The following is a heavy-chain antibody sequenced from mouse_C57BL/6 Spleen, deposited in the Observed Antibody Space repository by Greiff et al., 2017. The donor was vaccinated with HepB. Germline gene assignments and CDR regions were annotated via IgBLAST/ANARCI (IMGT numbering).Heavy chain of an antibody. V-gene: IGHV1-52*01. CDR2: IDPSDSET. Sequence: QVQLKQPGAELVRPGSSVKLSCKASGYTFTSYWMHWVKQRPIQGLEWIGNIDPSDSETHYNQKFKDKATLTVDKSSSTAYMQLSSLTSEDSAVYYCARDDGSRYFDVWGTGTTVTVSS. J-gene: IGHJ1*03. CDR1: GYTFTSYW. D-gene: IGHD2-3*01. CDR3: ARDDGSRYFDV.